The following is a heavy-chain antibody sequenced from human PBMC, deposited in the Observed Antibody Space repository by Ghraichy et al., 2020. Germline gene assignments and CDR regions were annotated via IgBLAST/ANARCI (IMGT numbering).Heavy chain of an antibody. J-gene: IGHJ2*01. V-gene: IGHV4-59*08. CDR1: GGSISSYY. D-gene: IGHD4-23*01. CDR3: AQNFNSESPFDL. Sequence: ESLNISCTVSGGSISSYYWSWIRQPPGKGLEWIGYIYYSGSTNYNPSLKSRVTISVDTSKNQFSLKLSSVTAADTAVYYCAQNFNSESPFDLWGRGTLVTVSS. CDR2: IYYSGST.